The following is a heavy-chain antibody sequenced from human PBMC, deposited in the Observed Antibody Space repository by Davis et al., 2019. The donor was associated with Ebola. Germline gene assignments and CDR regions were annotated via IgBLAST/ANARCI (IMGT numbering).Heavy chain of an antibody. J-gene: IGHJ6*02. CDR1: GDTSTSYY. CDR3: ASVMVAATPYGMDV. CDR2: TNPSGGST. D-gene: IGHD2-15*01. Sequence: AASAKIICYTSGDTSTSYYMHWVRLAPGQGLEWMGITNPSGGSTSYAQKFHGRVTMTRDTSTSTVHMVLSSLRSEDTAVYYCASVMVAATPYGMDVWGQGTTVTVS. V-gene: IGHV1-46*01.